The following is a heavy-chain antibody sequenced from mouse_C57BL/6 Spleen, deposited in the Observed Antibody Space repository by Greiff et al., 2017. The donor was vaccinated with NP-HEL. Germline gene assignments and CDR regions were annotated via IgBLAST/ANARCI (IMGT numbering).Heavy chain of an antibody. CDR1: GFTFSDYY. D-gene: IGHD4-1*01. CDR2: INYDGSST. J-gene: IGHJ2*01. Sequence: EVMLVESEGGLVQPGSSMKLSCTASGFTFSDYYMAWVRQVPEKGLEWVANINYDGSSTYYLDSLKSRFIISRDNAKNILYLQMSSLKSEDTATYYCAREGGTRYFDYWGQGTTLTVSS. V-gene: IGHV5-16*01. CDR3: AREGGTRYFDY.